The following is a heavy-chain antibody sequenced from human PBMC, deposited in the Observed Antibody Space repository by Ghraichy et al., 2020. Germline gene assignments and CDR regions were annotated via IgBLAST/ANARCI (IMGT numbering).Heavy chain of an antibody. CDR1: GFTFSSYA. J-gene: IGHJ6*02. Sequence: SLRLSCAASGFTFSSYAMHWVRQAPGKGLEWVAVISYDGSNKYYADSVKGRFTISRDNSKNTLYLQMNSLRAEDTAVYYCARDDGGYYYGMDVWGQGTTVTVSS. CDR3: ARDDGGYYYGMDV. V-gene: IGHV3-30*04. CDR2: ISYDGSNK. D-gene: IGHD3-16*01.